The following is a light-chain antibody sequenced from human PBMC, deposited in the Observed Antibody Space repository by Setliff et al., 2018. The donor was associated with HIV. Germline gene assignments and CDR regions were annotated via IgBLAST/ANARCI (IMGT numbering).Light chain of an antibody. CDR3: SSYTSSGTLV. CDR2: DVS. CDR1: ISDVGGYNY. J-gene: IGLJ2*01. Sequence: QSALTQPASVSGSPGQSITISCTGTISDVGGYNYVSWYQQHPGKAPKLIIFDVSNRPSGVSNRFSGSKSGNTASLTISGLQAEDEADYYCSSYTSSGTLVFGGGTKVTVL. V-gene: IGLV2-14*03.